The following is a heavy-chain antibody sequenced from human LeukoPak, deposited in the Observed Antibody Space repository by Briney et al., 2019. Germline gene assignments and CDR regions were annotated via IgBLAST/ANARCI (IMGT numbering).Heavy chain of an antibody. CDR1: GFTFSIYA. D-gene: IGHD6-13*01. Sequence: GGSLRLSCATSGFTFSIYAMSWVRQAPGKGLEWVSGLSGGVGAATYYAGSVKGRFTISRDNSKNTLYLQMNSLRAEDTAVYYCAKDRTWTASRWCPGVHSFEMWGQGTMVTVS. J-gene: IGHJ3*02. CDR2: LSGGVGAAT. CDR3: AKDRTWTASRWCPGVHSFEM. V-gene: IGHV3-23*01.